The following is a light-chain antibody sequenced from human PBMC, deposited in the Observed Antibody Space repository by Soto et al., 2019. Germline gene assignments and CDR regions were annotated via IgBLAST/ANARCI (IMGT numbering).Light chain of an antibody. J-gene: IGKJ4*01. CDR1: QSVGSN. V-gene: IGKV3-15*01. CDR3: QQYNKWPLT. Sequence: EIVMSQFPVTLSVSPGERATLSCRASQSVGSNLAWYQQTPGQAPRLLIYDASTTATGVPARFSGSGSGTEFTLTISSLQSEDFAVYYCQQYNKWPLTFGGGTKVDI. CDR2: DAS.